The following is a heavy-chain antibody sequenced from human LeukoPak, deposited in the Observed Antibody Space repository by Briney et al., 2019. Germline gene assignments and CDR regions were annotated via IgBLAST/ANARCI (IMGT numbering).Heavy chain of an antibody. V-gene: IGHV3-74*01. CDR2: VNSDGKTT. D-gene: IGHD6-19*01. CDR1: GFTFSSYA. Sequence: GGSLRLSCAASGFTFSSYAMHWVRQAPGKGLVWVSRVNSDGKTTTYADTVKGRFTISRDNAKNTMYLQMNSLTAEDTAVYFCALSVSGTLINWGQGTLVTVPS. CDR3: ALSVSGTLIN. J-gene: IGHJ4*02.